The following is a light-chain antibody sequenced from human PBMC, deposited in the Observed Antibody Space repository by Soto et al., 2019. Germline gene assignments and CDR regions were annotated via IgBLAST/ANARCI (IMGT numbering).Light chain of an antibody. CDR1: QSISRY. V-gene: IGKV1-39*01. Sequence: DIHMTQSPSSLSAALGDRVTITSRASQSISRYLNWYQQKPRKAPKLLIYDASSLQSGVPSRFSGSGSGTDFTLTISSLQPEDFATYYCQQSYSIPLTFGGGTKVDI. J-gene: IGKJ4*01. CDR3: QQSYSIPLT. CDR2: DAS.